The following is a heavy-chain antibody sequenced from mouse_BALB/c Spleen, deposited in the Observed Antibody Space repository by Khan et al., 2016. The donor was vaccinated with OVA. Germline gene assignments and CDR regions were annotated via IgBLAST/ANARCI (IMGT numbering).Heavy chain of an antibody. CDR2: IYPGSGST. CDR3: AKIYYGNSYAMDY. D-gene: IGHD2-1*01. J-gene: IGHJ4*01. V-gene: IGHV1-81*01. CDR1: GYTFTDYV. Sequence: QVQLQQSGPELVKPGASVKMSCKASGYTFTDYVISWVKQRTGQGLEWIGEIYPGSGSTYYNEKFKGKATLTADTSSKTAYMQLSSLTSEAFAVYFCAKIYYGNSYAMDYWGQGTSVTVSS.